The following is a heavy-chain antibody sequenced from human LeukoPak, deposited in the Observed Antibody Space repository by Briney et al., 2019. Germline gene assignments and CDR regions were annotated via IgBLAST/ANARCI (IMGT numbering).Heavy chain of an antibody. CDR1: GFTFSSYW. J-gene: IGHJ4*02. CDR2: IKQDGSEK. V-gene: IGHV3-7*01. Sequence: GGSLRLSCAAAGFTFSSYWMSWVRQAPGKGLEWVANIKQDGSEKYYVDSVKGRFTISRDNAKNSLYLQMNSLRAEDTAVYYCARDVKTYYDFWSGAPVDYWGQGTLVTVSS. D-gene: IGHD3-3*01. CDR3: ARDVKTYYDFWSGAPVDY.